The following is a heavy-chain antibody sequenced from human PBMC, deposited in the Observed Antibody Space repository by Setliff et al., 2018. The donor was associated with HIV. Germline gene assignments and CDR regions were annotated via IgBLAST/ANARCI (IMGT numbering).Heavy chain of an antibody. CDR1: GFTFRSHW. CDR3: GVGAFEGHSYGWVERYFDY. D-gene: IGHD5-18*01. V-gene: IGHV3-74*01. J-gene: IGHJ4*02. Sequence: SGGSLRLSCAATGFTFRSHWMHWVRQTPGKGLVWVARIKSDGSDADYADSVKGRFTISRDNAKNTLSLQANSLTIEDTAVYYCGVGAFEGHSYGWVERYFDYWGQGTLVTVSS. CDR2: IKSDGSDA.